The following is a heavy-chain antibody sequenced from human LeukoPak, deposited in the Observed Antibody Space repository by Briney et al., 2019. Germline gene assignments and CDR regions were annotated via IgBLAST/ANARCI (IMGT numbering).Heavy chain of an antibody. CDR2: IYNSGST. J-gene: IGHJ4*02. CDR3: AREFST. D-gene: IGHD2/OR15-2a*01. CDR1: GGSISSGSYY. V-gene: IGHV4-61*02. Sequence: SQTLSLTCTVSGGSISSGSYYWSWIRQPAGKGLEWIGRIYNSGSTNYNPFLKSRVSMSLNTSKNQFSLTLSSVPAADTAVYYCAREFSTWGPGTLVTVSS.